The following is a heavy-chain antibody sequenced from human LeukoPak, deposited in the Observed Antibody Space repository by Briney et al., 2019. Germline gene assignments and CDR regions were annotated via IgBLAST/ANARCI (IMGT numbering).Heavy chain of an antibody. D-gene: IGHD2-15*01. CDR2: INHSGST. Sequence: SETLSLTCTVSGGSISSSGYYWGWIRHPPGKGLEWIGEINHSGSTNYNPSLKSRVTISADTSKNQFSLKLGSVTAADTAVYYCARLPSPTQVGWFDPWGQGTLVTVSS. CDR3: ARLPSPTQVGWFDP. V-gene: IGHV4-39*07. CDR1: GGSISSSGYY. J-gene: IGHJ5*02.